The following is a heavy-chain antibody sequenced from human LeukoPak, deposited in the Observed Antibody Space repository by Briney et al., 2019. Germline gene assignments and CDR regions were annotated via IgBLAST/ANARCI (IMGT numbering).Heavy chain of an antibody. CDR3: ARDLGYCSSTSCYNWFDP. Sequence: GGSLRLSCAASGFTFSSYSMNWVRQAPGKGLEWVSSITSSSSYIYYADSVKGRFTISRDNAKNSLYLQMNSLRAEDTAVYYCARDLGYCSSTSCYNWFDPWGQGTLVTVSS. J-gene: IGHJ5*02. V-gene: IGHV3-21*01. CDR2: ITSSSSYI. D-gene: IGHD2-2*01. CDR1: GFTFSSYS.